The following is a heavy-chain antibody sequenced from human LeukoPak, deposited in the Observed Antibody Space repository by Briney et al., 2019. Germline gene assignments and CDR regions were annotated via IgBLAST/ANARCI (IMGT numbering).Heavy chain of an antibody. CDR3: AGGRTDIGVAPATLRNYYFDY. Sequence: ASVKVSCNASGYSFTGDDMHWVRQAPGQGLEWMGWINPNSGGASYAQKVQGRVTMTRDTAIGTAYMELRRLSLDDTAVHYCAGGRTDIGVAPATLRNYYFDYWGQGTLVSVSS. V-gene: IGHV1-2*02. J-gene: IGHJ4*02. CDR2: INPNSGGA. D-gene: IGHD2-2*01. CDR1: GYSFTGDD.